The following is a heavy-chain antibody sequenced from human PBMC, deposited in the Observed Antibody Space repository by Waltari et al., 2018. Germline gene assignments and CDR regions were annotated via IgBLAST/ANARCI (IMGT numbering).Heavy chain of an antibody. D-gene: IGHD6-13*01. CDR2: IYTSGST. Sequence: QVQLQESGPGLVKPSQTLSLTCTVSGGSISSGSYYWSWIRQPAGKGLEWIGYIYTSGSTNYNPSLKSRVTISVDTSKNQFSLKLSSVTAADTAVYYCAYLREQLGFDYWGQGTLVTVSS. CDR3: AYLREQLGFDY. J-gene: IGHJ4*02. V-gene: IGHV4-61*09. CDR1: GGSISSGSYY.